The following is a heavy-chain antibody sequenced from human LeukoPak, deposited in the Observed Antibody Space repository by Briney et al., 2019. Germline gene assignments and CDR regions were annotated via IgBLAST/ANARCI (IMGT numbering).Heavy chain of an antibody. V-gene: IGHV3-13*01. CDR3: ARAQSRRVGHFDL. D-gene: IGHD3-10*01. CDR1: GFTFSCYD. CDR2: IGTAGDT. J-gene: IGHJ2*01. Sequence: GGSLRLSCAASGFTFSCYDMHWVRQTTGKGLEWVSGIGTAGDTYYSGSVKGRFTISRENFKNSLSLQMNSLRAGDTAVYYCARAQSRRVGHFDLWGRGTLVTVSS.